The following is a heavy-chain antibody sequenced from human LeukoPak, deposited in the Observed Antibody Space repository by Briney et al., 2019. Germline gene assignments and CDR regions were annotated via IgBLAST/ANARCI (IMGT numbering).Heavy chain of an antibody. J-gene: IGHJ6*03. CDR3: ARAEGGSRGHYYYYYMDV. CDR2: IIPIFGTA. V-gene: IGHV1-69*13. D-gene: IGHD3-10*01. CDR1: GGTFSSYA. Sequence: SVKVSCKASGGTFSSYAISWVRQAPGQGLEWMGGIIPIFGTANYAQKFQGRVTITADESTSTAYMELSSLRSEDTAVYYCARAEGGSRGHYYYYYMDVWGKGTTVTISS.